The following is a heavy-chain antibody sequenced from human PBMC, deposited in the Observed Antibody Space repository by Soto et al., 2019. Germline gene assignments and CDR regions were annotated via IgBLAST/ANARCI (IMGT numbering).Heavy chain of an antibody. J-gene: IGHJ3*02. CDR1: GFTFSSYW. CDR2: IKQDGSEK. CDR3: ASGGDYYDSSFDS. Sequence: GGSLRLSCAASGFTFSSYWMSWVRQAPGKGLEWVANIKQDGSEKYYVDSVKGRFTISRDNAKNSLYLQMHSLRAEDTAVYYCASGGDYYDSSFDSWGQGTMFTVSS. D-gene: IGHD3-22*01. V-gene: IGHV3-7*03.